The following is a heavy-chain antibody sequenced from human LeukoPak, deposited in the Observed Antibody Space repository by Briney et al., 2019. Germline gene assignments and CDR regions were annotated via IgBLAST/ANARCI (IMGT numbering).Heavy chain of an antibody. J-gene: IGHJ3*02. D-gene: IGHD1-26*01. CDR3: VRAWGGGSYSDAFDI. CDR1: GFTFSYYN. Sequence: GGSLRLSCAVSGFTFSYYNMNWVRQAPGKGLEWVSSISSSSSHIYYADSVKGRFTISRDNAKNSLYLQMSSLRVEDTAVFYCVRAWGGGSYSDAFDIWGQGTMVTVSS. V-gene: IGHV3-21*06. CDR2: ISSSSSHI.